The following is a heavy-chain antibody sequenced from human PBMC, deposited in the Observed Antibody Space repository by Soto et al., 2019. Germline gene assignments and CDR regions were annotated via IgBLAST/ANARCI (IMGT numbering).Heavy chain of an antibody. CDR3: ARDKEVATVTTYYYYYYMDV. J-gene: IGHJ6*03. CDR2: ISAYNGNT. V-gene: IGHV1-18*01. Sequence: ASVKVSCKASGYTFTSYGISWVRQAPGQGLEWMGWISAYNGNTNYAQKLQGRVTMTTDTSTSTAYMELRSLRSDDTAVYYCARDKEVATVTTYYYYYYMDVWGKGTTVTVSS. CDR1: GYTFTSYG. D-gene: IGHD4-17*01.